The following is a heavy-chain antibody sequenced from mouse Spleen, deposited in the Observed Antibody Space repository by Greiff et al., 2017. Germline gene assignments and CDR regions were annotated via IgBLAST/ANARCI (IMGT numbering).Heavy chain of an antibody. V-gene: IGHV1-18*01. J-gene: IGHJ4*01. D-gene: IGHD2-4*01. CDR3: ARLGYDSHGASMDY. CDR2: INPNNGGT. Sequence: VQLQQSGPELVKPGASVKIPCKASGYTFTDYNMDWVKQSHGKSLEWIGDINPNNGGTIYNQKFKGKATLTVDKSSSTAYMELRSLTSEDTAVYYCARLGYDSHGASMDYWGQGTSVTVSS. CDR1: GYTFTDYN.